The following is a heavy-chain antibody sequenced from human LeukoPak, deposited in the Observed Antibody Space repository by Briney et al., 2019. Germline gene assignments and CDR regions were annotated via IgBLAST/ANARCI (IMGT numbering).Heavy chain of an antibody. D-gene: IGHD6-19*01. J-gene: IGHJ3*02. CDR1: GFTFSSYW. CDR3: ARGAAVAGTQAFDI. Sequence: GGSLRLSCAASGFTFSSYWIHWVRRVPGKGLVWVSRINSDGSSTLYADSVKGRFTISRDNAKNTLYLQMSSLRAEDTAVYYCARGAAVAGTQAFDIWGQGTMVTVSS. CDR2: INSDGSST. V-gene: IGHV3-74*01.